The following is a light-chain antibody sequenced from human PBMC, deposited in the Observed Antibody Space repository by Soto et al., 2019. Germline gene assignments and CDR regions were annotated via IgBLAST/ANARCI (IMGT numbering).Light chain of an antibody. V-gene: IGKV1-39*01. J-gene: IGKJ5*01. CDR3: QQSYSTPPIP. Sequence: DIQMTQSPSSLSASVGDRVTITCRASQSISNYLNWYQQKPGKAPKLLIYGASSLQSGVPSRFSGSGSGTYFTLTISSLQPEDFATYYCQQSYSTPPIPFGQGTRLEIK. CDR2: GAS. CDR1: QSISNY.